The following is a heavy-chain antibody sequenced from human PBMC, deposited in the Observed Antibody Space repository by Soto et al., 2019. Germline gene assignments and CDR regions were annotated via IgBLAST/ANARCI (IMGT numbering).Heavy chain of an antibody. CDR2: IIPIFGTA. Sequence: QVQLVQSGAEVKKPGSSVKVSCKASGGTFSSYAISWVRQAPGQGLEWMGGIIPIFGTANYAQKVQGIVTMTPDDSTSKAYLELSSLRYEDTAVYYCARDPTIGCRITWVRGVIHYGIDVWGQGTTGTV. CDR1: GGTFSSYA. J-gene: IGHJ6*02. V-gene: IGHV1-69*01. D-gene: IGHD3-10*01. CDR3: ARDPTIGCRITWVRGVIHYGIDV.